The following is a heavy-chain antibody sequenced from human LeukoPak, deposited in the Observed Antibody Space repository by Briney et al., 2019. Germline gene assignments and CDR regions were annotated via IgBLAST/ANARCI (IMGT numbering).Heavy chain of an antibody. CDR3: AKWPEGATPKFHH. CDR1: GFTFSSYA. CDR2: ISASGHAT. V-gene: IGHV3-23*01. Sequence: GGSLRLSCAASGFTFSSYAMSWVRQAPGKGLEAPGKGLEWVSTISASGHATYYPDSVRGRFTISRDNSKSTLYLQMDSLRAEDSALYYCAKWPEGATPKFHHWGQGTLVTVSS. J-gene: IGHJ4*02. D-gene: IGHD1-26*01.